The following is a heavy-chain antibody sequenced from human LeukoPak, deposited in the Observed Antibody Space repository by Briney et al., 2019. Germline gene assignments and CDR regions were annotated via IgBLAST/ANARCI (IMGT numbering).Heavy chain of an antibody. Sequence: PSETLSLTCTVSGASIDTPPSYWGWIRQPPGRGLEWIGIINYDGRTSYNPSLKSRVSMSVDTSKNQFSLRLNSVTAADTAMYYCSKYEAGTMLEYWGRGALVTVSS. CDR1: GASIDTPPSY. V-gene: IGHV4-39*01. D-gene: IGHD1-1*01. CDR3: SKYEAGTMLEY. J-gene: IGHJ4*02. CDR2: INYDGRT.